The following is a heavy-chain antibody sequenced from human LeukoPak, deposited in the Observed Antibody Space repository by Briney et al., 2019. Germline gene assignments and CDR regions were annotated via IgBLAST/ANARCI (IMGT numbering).Heavy chain of an antibody. V-gene: IGHV4-59*01. CDR2: IYYSGST. CDR1: GGSISSYY. CDR3: ARSDYDILTGYYSGIDY. Sequence: SETLSLTCTVSGGSISSYYWSWIRQPPGKGLEWIGYIYYSGSTNYNPSLKSRVTISVDTSKNQFSLKLSSVTAADTAVYYCARSDYDILTGYYSGIDYWGQGTLVTVSS. J-gene: IGHJ4*02. D-gene: IGHD3-9*01.